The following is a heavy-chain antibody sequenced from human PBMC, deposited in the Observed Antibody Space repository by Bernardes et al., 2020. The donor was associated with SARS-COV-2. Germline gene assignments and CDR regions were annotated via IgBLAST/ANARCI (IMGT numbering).Heavy chain of an antibody. D-gene: IGHD2-2*01. J-gene: IGHJ6*02. Sequence: ASVKVSCKASGYTFTSYGISWVRQAPGQGLEWMGWISAYNGNTNYAQKLQGRVTMTTDTSTSTAYMELRSLRSDDTAVYYCARARGPTHCSSTSCRYYYYYGMDVWGQGTTVTVSS. CDR3: ARARGPTHCSSTSCRYYYYYGMDV. CDR2: ISAYNGNT. V-gene: IGHV1-18*04. CDR1: GYTFTSYG.